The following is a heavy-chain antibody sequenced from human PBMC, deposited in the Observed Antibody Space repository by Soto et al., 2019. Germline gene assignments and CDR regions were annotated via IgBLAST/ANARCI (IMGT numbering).Heavy chain of an antibody. V-gene: IGHV4-30-4*01. CDR3: ARKIYYDSSGHDY. CDR2: IYYSGST. D-gene: IGHD3-22*01. Sequence: SETLSLSCTVSGGSISSGDYYWSWIRQPPGKGLEWIGYIYYSGSTYYNPSLKSRVTISVDTSKNQFSLKLSSVTAADTAVYYCARKIYYDSSGHDYWGQGTLVTVSS. J-gene: IGHJ4*02. CDR1: GGSISSGDYY.